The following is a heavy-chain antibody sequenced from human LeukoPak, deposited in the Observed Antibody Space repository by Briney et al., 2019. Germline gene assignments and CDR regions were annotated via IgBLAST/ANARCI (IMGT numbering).Heavy chain of an antibody. Sequence: GASVKVSCKASGYTFTSYGISWVRQAPGQGLEWMGGIIPIFGTANYAQKFQGRVTITADKSTSTAYMELSSLRSEDTAVYYCAMTYYYDSSGYYYVVDYWGQGTLVTVSS. J-gene: IGHJ4*02. CDR1: GYTFTSYG. CDR3: AMTYYYDSSGYYYVVDY. D-gene: IGHD3-22*01. V-gene: IGHV1-69*06. CDR2: IIPIFGTA.